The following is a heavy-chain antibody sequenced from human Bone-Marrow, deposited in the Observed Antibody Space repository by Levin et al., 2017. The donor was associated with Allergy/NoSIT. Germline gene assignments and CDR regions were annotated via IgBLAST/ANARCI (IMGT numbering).Heavy chain of an antibody. CDR1: GGSIRSSSYY. CDR3: ARIWGYCSGGSCYLVNADHYGMDV. D-gene: IGHD2-15*01. J-gene: IGHJ6*02. Sequence: SQTLSLTCTVSGGSIRSSSYYWGWIRQPPGKGLEWIGSIYYSGSTYYNPSLKSRVTISVDTSKNQFSLKLSSVTAADTAVYYCARIWGYCSGGSCYLVNADHYGMDVWGQGTTVTVSS. CDR2: IYYSGST. V-gene: IGHV4-39*07.